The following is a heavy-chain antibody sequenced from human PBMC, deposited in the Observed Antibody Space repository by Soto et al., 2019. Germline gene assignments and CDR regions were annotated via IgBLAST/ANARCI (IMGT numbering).Heavy chain of an antibody. CDR3: ARQTRIQLWARYYFDY. CDR2: IYYSGST. Sequence: QVQLQESGPGLVKPSETLSLTCTVSGGSISSYYWSWIRQPPGKGLEWIGYIYYSGSTNYNPSLKSGVTISVDTSKNQFSLKLSSVTAADTAVYYCARQTRIQLWARYYFDYWGQGTLVTVSS. D-gene: IGHD5-18*01. CDR1: GGSISSYY. J-gene: IGHJ4*02. V-gene: IGHV4-59*01.